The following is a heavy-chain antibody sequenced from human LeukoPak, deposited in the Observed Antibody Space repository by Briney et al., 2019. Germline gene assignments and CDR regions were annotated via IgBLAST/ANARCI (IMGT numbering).Heavy chain of an antibody. CDR3: ARDPGSGYEEHFDY. CDR1: GLSFSDYS. J-gene: IGHJ4*02. D-gene: IGHD5-12*01. V-gene: IGHV3-21*04. Sequence: GGSLRLSCTASGLSFSDYSMNWVRQAPGKGLEWVSSISSSGSTMYYTDSVKGRFTISRDNAKDSLYLQMNSLRAEDTAVYYCARDPGSGYEEHFDYWGQGTLVTVSS. CDR2: ISSSGSTM.